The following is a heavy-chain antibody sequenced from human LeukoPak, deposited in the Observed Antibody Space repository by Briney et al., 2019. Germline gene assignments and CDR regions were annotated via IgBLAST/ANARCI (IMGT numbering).Heavy chain of an antibody. V-gene: IGHV4-39*01. CDR1: GGSISGSSYY. D-gene: IGHD5-18*01. CDR3: ARGYSYGNGYFDY. Sequence: SETLSLTCTVSGGSISGSSYYWGWIRQPPGKGLEWIGSIYYSGSTYYNPSLKSRVTISVDTSKNQFSLKLSSVTAADTAVYYCARGYSYGNGYFDYWGQGTLVTVSS. J-gene: IGHJ4*02. CDR2: IYYSGST.